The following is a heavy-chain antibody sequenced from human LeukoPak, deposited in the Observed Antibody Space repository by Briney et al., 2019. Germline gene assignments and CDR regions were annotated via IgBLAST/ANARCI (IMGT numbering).Heavy chain of an antibody. CDR3: ARVGDYALKD. Sequence: SETLSLTCTVSGGSISSYYWSWIRQPPGKGLEWIGYIYNSGSTNYNPSLKSRVTISVDTSKNQFSLKLSSLTAADTAVYYCARVGDYALKDWGQGTLVTVSS. CDR2: IYNSGST. CDR1: GGSISSYY. V-gene: IGHV4-59*12. D-gene: IGHD3-16*01. J-gene: IGHJ4*02.